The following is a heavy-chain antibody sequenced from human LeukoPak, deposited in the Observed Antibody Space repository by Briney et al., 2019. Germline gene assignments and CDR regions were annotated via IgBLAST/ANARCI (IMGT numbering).Heavy chain of an antibody. CDR1: GYTFTGYY. Sequence: ASVKVSCRASGYTFTGYYMHWVRQAPGQGLEWMGWINPNSGGTNYAQKFQGRVTMTRDTSISAAYMEVSSLRSDDTAVYYCARGYGSGPLDAFDIWGQGTMVTVSS. CDR3: ARGYGSGPLDAFDI. V-gene: IGHV1-2*02. D-gene: IGHD3-10*01. CDR2: INPNSGGT. J-gene: IGHJ3*02.